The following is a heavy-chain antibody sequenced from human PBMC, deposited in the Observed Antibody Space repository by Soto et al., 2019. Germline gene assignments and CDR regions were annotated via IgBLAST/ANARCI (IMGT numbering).Heavy chain of an antibody. CDR2: IYSGGST. J-gene: IGHJ4*02. D-gene: IGHD2-21*02. Sequence: PGGSLRLSCAASGFTVSSNYMSWVRQAPGKGLEWVSVIYSGGSTYYADSVKGRFTISRDNAKNSLYLQMNSLRAEDTAVYYCARDCGGDCYNLGDGGRVGGFDYWGQGTLVTVSS. V-gene: IGHV3-53*01. CDR1: GFTVSSNY. CDR3: ARDCGGDCYNLGDGGRVGGFDY.